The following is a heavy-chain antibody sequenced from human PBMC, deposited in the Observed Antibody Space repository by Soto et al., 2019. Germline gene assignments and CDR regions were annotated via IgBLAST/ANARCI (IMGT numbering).Heavy chain of an antibody. CDR1: GFTFSDYA. J-gene: IGHJ5*02. Sequence: PGGSLRLSCAASGFTFSDYAMAWVRQAPGKGLECVAGLSDSGVTTHYADSVKGRFTISRDNSKNTLFLQMKSLRVADTAVYFCAKDARRSGIVGQWVAWGQGTLVTVSS. CDR2: LSDSGVTT. V-gene: IGHV3-23*01. D-gene: IGHD6-25*01. CDR3: AKDARRSGIVGQWVA.